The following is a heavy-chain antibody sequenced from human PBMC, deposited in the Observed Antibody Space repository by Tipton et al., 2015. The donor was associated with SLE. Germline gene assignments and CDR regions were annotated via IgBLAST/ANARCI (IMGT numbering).Heavy chain of an antibody. CDR1: GGSISSSSYY. CDR2: IYYSGST. Sequence: TLSLTCTVSGGSISSSSYYWGWIRQPPGKGLEWIGSIYYSGSTYYNPSLKSRVTISVDTSKNQFSLKLNSVTAADTAVYYCATFYGGNPGAFDIWGQGTMVTVPS. V-gene: IGHV4-39*01. J-gene: IGHJ3*02. D-gene: IGHD4-23*01. CDR3: ATFYGGNPGAFDI.